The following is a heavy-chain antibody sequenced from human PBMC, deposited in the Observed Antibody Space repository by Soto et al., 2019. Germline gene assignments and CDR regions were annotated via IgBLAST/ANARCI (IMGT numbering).Heavy chain of an antibody. Sequence: SETLSLTCTVSGGSISPYYWSWIRQPPGKGLEWVGYIYYGGSTSYNPSLKSRVTISVETSKNQFSMKLTSVTAADTAVYYCAKSDLASTGFAVDPWGQGTLVTVSS. CDR2: IYYGGST. CDR1: GGSISPYY. CDR3: AKSDLASTGFAVDP. J-gene: IGHJ5*02. V-gene: IGHV4-59*08. D-gene: IGHD3-22*01.